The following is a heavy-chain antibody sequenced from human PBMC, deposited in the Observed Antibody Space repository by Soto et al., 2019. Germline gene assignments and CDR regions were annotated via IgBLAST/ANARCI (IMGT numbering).Heavy chain of an antibody. Sequence: GGSLRLSCAASGFTFSSYSMNWVRQAPGKGLEWVSSISSSSSYIYYADSVKGRFTISRDNAKNSLYLQMNSLRAEDPAVYYFASHYYDSSGYDFDYWGQGTLVTVSS. J-gene: IGHJ4*02. CDR1: GFTFSSYS. CDR2: ISSSSSYI. V-gene: IGHV3-21*01. CDR3: ASHYYDSSGYDFDY. D-gene: IGHD3-22*01.